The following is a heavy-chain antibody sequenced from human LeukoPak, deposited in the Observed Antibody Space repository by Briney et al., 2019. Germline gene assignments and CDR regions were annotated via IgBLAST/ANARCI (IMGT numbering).Heavy chain of an antibody. CDR3: ARVSSSWTDYYMDV. D-gene: IGHD6-13*01. Sequence: SETLSLTCTVSGGSISSYYWSWIRQPAGKGLEWIGRIYTSGSTNYNPSLRSRVTMSVDTSKNQFSLKLSSVTAADTAVYYCARVSSSWTDYYMDVWGKGTTVTISS. CDR1: GGSISSYY. J-gene: IGHJ6*03. CDR2: IYTSGST. V-gene: IGHV4-4*07.